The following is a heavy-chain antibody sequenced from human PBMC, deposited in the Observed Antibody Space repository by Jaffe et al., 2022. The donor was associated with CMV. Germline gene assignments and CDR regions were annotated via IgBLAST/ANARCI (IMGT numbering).Heavy chain of an antibody. CDR2: ISGSGGST. Sequence: EVQLLESGGGLVQPGGSLRLSCAASGFTFSSYAMSWVRQAPGKGLEWVSAISGSGGSTYYADSVKGRFTISRDNSKNTLYLQMNSLRAEDTAVYYCAKDSSGSWYSLGGHYFDYWGQGTLVTVSS. CDR3: AKDSSGSWYSLGGHYFDY. CDR1: GFTFSSYA. V-gene: IGHV3-23*01. D-gene: IGHD6-13*01. J-gene: IGHJ4*02.